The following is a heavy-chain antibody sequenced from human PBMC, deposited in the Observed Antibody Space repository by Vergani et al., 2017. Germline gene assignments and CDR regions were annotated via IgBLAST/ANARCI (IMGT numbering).Heavy chain of an antibody. D-gene: IGHD4-11*01. V-gene: IGHV4-34*01. CDR3: ARVNTETNGHLYYYYYMDV. Sequence: QVQLQQWGGGLLKPSETLSLTFVVNGGSFTSYHWTWIRQSPGEGLEWVGDIDHTGRPDYNPSLKSRLTMSVDKSRNQFSLTLNSVTATDTAIYFCARVNTETNGHLYYYYYMDVWGQGTAVTV. J-gene: IGHJ6*03. CDR1: GGSFTSYH. CDR2: IDHTGRP.